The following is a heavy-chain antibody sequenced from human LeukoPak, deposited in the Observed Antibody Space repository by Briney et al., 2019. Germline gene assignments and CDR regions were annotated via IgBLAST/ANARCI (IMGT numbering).Heavy chain of an antibody. J-gene: IGHJ4*02. D-gene: IGHD3-16*02. Sequence: GGSLRLSCAASRFTFSDYYMSWIRQAPGKGLEWVSYISSSGSTIYYADSVKGRFTISRDDAKNSLYLQMNSLRAEDTAVYYCARERLGELSSRPFDYWGQGTLVTVSS. V-gene: IGHV3-11*01. CDR3: ARERLGELSSRPFDY. CDR1: RFTFSDYY. CDR2: ISSSGSTI.